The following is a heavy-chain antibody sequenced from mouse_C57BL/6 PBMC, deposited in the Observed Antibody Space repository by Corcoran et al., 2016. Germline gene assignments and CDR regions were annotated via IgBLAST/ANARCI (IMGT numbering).Heavy chain of an antibody. J-gene: IGHJ3*01. CDR3: ARCGSNYAFWFAY. Sequence: QIQLVQSGPELKKPGETVKLSCKASGYTFTTYGMSWVKQDPGKGLKWMGWINTYSGVPTYADDFKGRFAFSLETSASTAYLQINNLKNEDTATYFCARCGSNYAFWFAYWGQGTLVTVSA. D-gene: IGHD2-5*01. CDR2: INTYSGVP. CDR1: GYTFTTYG. V-gene: IGHV9-3*01.